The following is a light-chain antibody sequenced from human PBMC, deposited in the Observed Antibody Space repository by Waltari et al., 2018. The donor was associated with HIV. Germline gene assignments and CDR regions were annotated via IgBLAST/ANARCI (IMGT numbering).Light chain of an antibody. V-gene: IGLV2-11*01. J-gene: IGLJ1*01. CDR1: SSDIAYFDY. Sequence: QSALTQPRSVSGSPGQSVTISCTGTSSDIAYFDYVSRYQQYPGKPPKVIIYEVSQRPSGVPDRFTASKSGITASLTISGLQDEDEADYYCCSYAGAYTYVFGTGTKVTVL. CDR2: EVS. CDR3: CSYAGAYTYV.